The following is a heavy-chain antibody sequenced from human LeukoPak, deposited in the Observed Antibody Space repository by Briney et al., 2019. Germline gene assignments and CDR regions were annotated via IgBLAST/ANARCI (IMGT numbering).Heavy chain of an antibody. CDR2: IYYSGST. D-gene: IGHD5-18*01. CDR3: ARVSDTAMVYYMDV. Sequence: SETLSLTCTVSGGSISSYYWSWIRQPPGKGLEWIGYIYYSGSTNYNPSLKNRVTISVDTSKNQFSLKLSSVTAADTAVYYCARVSDTAMVYYMDVWGKGTTVTVSS. CDR1: GGSISSYY. J-gene: IGHJ6*03. V-gene: IGHV4-59*01.